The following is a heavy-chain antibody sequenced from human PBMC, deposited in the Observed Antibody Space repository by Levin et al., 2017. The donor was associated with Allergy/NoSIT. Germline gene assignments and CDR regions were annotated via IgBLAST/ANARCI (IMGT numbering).Heavy chain of an antibody. CDR2: ISAYNGNT. D-gene: IGHD3-3*01. CDR1: GYTFTSYG. Sequence: VASVKVSCKASGYTFTSYGISWVRQAPGQGLEWMGWISAYNGNTNYAQKLQGRVTMTTDTSTSTAYMELRSLRSDDTAVYYCARDGDQYYDFWSGYYPYAFDIWGQGTMVTVSS. CDR3: ARDGDQYYDFWSGYYPYAFDI. J-gene: IGHJ3*02. V-gene: IGHV1-18*01.